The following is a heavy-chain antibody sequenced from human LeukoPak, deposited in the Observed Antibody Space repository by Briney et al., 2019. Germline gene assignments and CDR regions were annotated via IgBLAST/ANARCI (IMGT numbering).Heavy chain of an antibody. J-gene: IGHJ6*02. CDR3: ARGYNSGWTYYYYGMDV. CDR1: GGSFSGYY. D-gene: IGHD6-19*01. Sequence: SETLSLTCAVYGGSFSGYYWSWIRQPPGKGLEWIGEINHSGSTNYNPSLKSRVTISVDTSKNQCSLKLSSVTAADTAVYYCARGYNSGWTYYYYGMDVWGQGTTVTVSS. CDR2: INHSGST. V-gene: IGHV4-34*01.